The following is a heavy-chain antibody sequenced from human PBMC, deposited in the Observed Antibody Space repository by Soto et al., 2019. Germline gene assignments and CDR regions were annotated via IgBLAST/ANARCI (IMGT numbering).Heavy chain of an antibody. V-gene: IGHV3-23*01. CDR2: ISGSGGST. J-gene: IGHJ5*02. Sequence: GGSLRLSCAASGFTFSRYAMSWVRQAPGKGLEWVSAISGSGGSTYYADSVKGRFTISRDNSKNTLYLQMNGLRAEDTAVYYCATWDTEYWFDPWAQGTLVTVS. CDR1: GFTFSRYA. CDR3: ATWDTEYWFDP. D-gene: IGHD1-26*01.